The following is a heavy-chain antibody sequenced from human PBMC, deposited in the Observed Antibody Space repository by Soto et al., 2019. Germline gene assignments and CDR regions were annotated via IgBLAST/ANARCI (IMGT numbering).Heavy chain of an antibody. CDR1: GYRFTTYW. Sequence: GESLKISCKGSGYRFTTYWIGWVRQMPGKGLEWMGIIYPGDSDTRYSPSLQGQVTISADKSISTAYLQWRSLKASDTAMYYCARLKVSAMDVWGQGTTVTVSS. V-gene: IGHV5-51*01. CDR2: IYPGDSDT. J-gene: IGHJ6*02. CDR3: ARLKVSAMDV.